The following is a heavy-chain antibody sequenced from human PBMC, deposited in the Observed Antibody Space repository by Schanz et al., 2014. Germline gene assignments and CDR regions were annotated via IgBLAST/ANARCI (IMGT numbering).Heavy chain of an antibody. CDR2: IATSSSTR. CDR1: GFDFNSYS. CDR3: ARDFDDRRGYGSGYCLGDCMDV. Sequence: EVRLVESGGGLVQPGGSLRLSCEASGFDFNSYSMNWVRQVPGKGLEWLSYIATSSSTRHYADSVKGRVTISRDNAKNSLYRQMNSLRAEDTAVYYCARDFDDRRGYGSGYCLGDCMDVWGRGTTVTVSS. D-gene: IGHD3-10*01. V-gene: IGHV3-48*04. J-gene: IGHJ6*02.